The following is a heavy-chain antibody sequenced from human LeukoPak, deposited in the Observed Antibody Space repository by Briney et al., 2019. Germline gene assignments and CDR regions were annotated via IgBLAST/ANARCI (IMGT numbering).Heavy chain of an antibody. CDR1: RGSISSGSYY. CDR3: AGTYCGGDCYSTNFDY. CDR2: IYTSGST. J-gene: IGHJ4*02. Sequence: SETLSLTCTVPRGSISSGSYYWSWIRQPAGNGLEWIGRIYTSGSTNYNPSLKSRVTISVDTSKNQFSLKLSSVTAADTAVYYCAGTYCGGDCYSTNFDYWGQGTLVTVSS. V-gene: IGHV4-61*02. D-gene: IGHD2-21*02.